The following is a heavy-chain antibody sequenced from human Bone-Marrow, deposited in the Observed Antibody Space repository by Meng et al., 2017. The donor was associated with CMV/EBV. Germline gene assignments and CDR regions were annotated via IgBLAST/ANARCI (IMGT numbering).Heavy chain of an antibody. Sequence: SSSYYGGWIRQPPGKGLEWIGSIYYSGSTYYNPSLKSRVTISVDTSKNQFSLKLSSVTAADTAVYYCARLNMLGWFGELLSYYFDYWGQGTLVTVSS. CDR3: ARLNMLGWFGELLSYYFDY. CDR2: IYYSGST. V-gene: IGHV4-39*01. D-gene: IGHD3-10*01. J-gene: IGHJ4*02. CDR1: SSSYY.